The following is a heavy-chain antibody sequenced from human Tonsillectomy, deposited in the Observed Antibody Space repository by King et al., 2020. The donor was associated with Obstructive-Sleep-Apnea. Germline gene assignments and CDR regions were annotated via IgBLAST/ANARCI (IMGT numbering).Heavy chain of an antibody. CDR1: GGSISNYY. J-gene: IGHJ5*02. CDR3: ARNIAGGPGGWFDP. D-gene: IGHD6-13*01. CDR2: IYYSGST. V-gene: IGHV4-59*08. Sequence: VQLQESGPGLVKPSETLPLTCTVSGGSISNYYWSWIRQSPGKGLEWIGYIYYSGSTNYNPSLNSRVTISVDMSKNQFSLKLISVTAADTAVYYCARNIAGGPGGWFDPWGQGTLVTVSS.